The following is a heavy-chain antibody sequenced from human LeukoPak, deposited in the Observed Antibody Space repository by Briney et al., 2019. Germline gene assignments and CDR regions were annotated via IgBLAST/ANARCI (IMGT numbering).Heavy chain of an antibody. CDR2: INPNSGGT. J-gene: IGHJ6*03. CDR3: ARGGPDYDILTGYRVGYYYYYMDA. CDR1: GYTFTGYY. Sequence: ASVKVSCKASGYTFTGYYMHWVRQAPGQGLEWVGWINPNSGGTNYAQKFQGRVTMTRDTSISTAYMELSRLRSDDTAVYYCARGGPDYDILTGYRVGYYYYYMDAWGKGTTVTVSS. V-gene: IGHV1-2*02. D-gene: IGHD3-9*01.